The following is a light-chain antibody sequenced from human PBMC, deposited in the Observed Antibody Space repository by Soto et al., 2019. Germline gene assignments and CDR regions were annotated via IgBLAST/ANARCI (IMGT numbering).Light chain of an antibody. J-gene: IGKJ3*01. V-gene: IGKV1-33*01. CDR3: QHCDKLPPT. CDR2: AAS. Sequence: DIQMTQSPSSLSAFVGDRVTITCQASQDIYNSLNCDQQKPGKAPKHMIYAASNLETAVPSRFRRSGSGTDFTFIISSQQPEDIATYYCQHCDKLPPTFGPGTKVDI. CDR1: QDIYNS.